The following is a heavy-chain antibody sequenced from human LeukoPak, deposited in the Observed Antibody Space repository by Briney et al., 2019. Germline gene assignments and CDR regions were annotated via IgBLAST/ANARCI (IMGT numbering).Heavy chain of an antibody. CDR3: ARGGYSYGYRGNYYYYYGMDV. CDR1: GGSISSSSYY. CDR2: IYYSGST. D-gene: IGHD5-18*01. Sequence: IPSETLSLTCTVSGGSISSSSYYWSWIRQPPGKGLEWIGYIYYSGSTNYNPSLKSRVTISVDASKNQFSLKLSSVTAADTAVYYCARGGYSYGYRGNYYYYYGMDVWGQGTTVTVSS. V-gene: IGHV4-61*01. J-gene: IGHJ6*02.